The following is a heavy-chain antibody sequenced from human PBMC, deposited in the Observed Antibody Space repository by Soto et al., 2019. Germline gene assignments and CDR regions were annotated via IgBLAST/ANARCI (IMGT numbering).Heavy chain of an antibody. Sequence: QVQLVQSGAEVKMPGSSVRVSCKASGGSFSKYGISWVRQAPGQGLEWMGGIIPMFGIGNYAEKFLGRVTITADESTSTSHVGLSSLTSEDTAVYFCARGYRENYFSAMDVWGQGKTVTVSS. CDR2: IIPMFGIG. CDR1: GGSFSKYG. V-gene: IGHV1-69*01. CDR3: ARGYRENYFSAMDV. J-gene: IGHJ6*02. D-gene: IGHD1-26*01.